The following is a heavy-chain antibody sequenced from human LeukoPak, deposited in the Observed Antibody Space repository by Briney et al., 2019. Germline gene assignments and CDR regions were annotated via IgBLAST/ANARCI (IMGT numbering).Heavy chain of an antibody. CDR3: ARGGIAAAGLYYYYGMDV. CDR2: ISSSSSHI. CDR1: GFTFSSYS. D-gene: IGHD6-13*01. Sequence: PGGSLSLSCEASGFTFSSYSMNWVRQAPGKGLEWVSSISSSSSHIYYADSVKGRFTISRDNAKNSLYLQMNSLRAEDTAVYYCARGGIAAAGLYYYYGMDVWGQGTTVTVSS. V-gene: IGHV3-21*01. J-gene: IGHJ6*02.